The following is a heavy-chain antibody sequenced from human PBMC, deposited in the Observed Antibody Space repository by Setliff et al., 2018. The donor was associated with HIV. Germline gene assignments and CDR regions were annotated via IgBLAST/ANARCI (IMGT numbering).Heavy chain of an antibody. CDR1: GGTFSSYA. D-gene: IGHD6-13*01. J-gene: IGHJ5*02. V-gene: IGHV1-69*05. CDR3: ATYHAAAGGPFFDP. Sequence: GASVKVSCKASGGTFSSYAISWVRQAPGQGLEWMGGIIPIFGTANYAQKFQGRVTITTDESTSTAYMELSSLRSEDTAVYYCATYHAAAGGPFFDPWGQGTLVTVSS. CDR2: IIPIFGTA.